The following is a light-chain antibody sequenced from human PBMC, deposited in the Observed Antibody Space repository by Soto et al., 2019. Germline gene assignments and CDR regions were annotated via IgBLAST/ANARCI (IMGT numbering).Light chain of an antibody. V-gene: IGKV3-20*01. CDR2: GAS. CDR1: QSVSSSY. CDR3: QQYGSSPIT. Sequence: EIVLTQSPGTLSLSPGERATLSRRASQSVSSSYLAWYQQKPGQAPRLLIYGASSGATGIPDRFSGSGSGTDFTLTISRLEPEDFAMYYCQQYGSSPITFGQGTRLEIK. J-gene: IGKJ5*01.